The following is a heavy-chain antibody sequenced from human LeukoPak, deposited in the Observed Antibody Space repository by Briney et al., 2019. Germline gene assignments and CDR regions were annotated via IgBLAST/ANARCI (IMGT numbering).Heavy chain of an antibody. V-gene: IGHV4-34*01. D-gene: IGHD3-10*01. CDR2: MNHSGST. CDR3: ARGRYYYGSGSPRLNWFDP. CDR1: GGSFSSYY. J-gene: IGHJ5*02. Sequence: PSETLSLTCAVYGGSFSSYYWSWIRQPPGKGLEGVGEMNHSGSTNYNPSLKSRVTISVDTSKTQFSLKLISVTAADTAVYYCARGRYYYGSGSPRLNWFDPWGQGTLVTVSS.